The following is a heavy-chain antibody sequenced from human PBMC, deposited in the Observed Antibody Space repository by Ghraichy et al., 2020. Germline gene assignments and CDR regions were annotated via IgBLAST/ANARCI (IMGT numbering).Heavy chain of an antibody. Sequence: ASVKVSCKASGYTFTSYGISWVRQAPGQGLEWMGWISAYNGNTNYAQKLQGRVTMTTDTSTSTAYMELRSLRSDDTAVYYCARAIIGVVVPAAIDYWGQGTLVTVSS. V-gene: IGHV1-18*04. J-gene: IGHJ4*02. CDR1: GYTFTSYG. CDR2: ISAYNGNT. CDR3: ARAIIGVVVPAAIDY. D-gene: IGHD2-2*01.